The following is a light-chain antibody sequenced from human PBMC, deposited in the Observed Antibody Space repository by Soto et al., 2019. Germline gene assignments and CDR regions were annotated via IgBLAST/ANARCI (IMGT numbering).Light chain of an antibody. Sequence: DLQLTQSPSFLSASVGDRVTVTCRASQGIRSYLAWYQQKPGKAPKLLIYGASTLQSGVPSRFSGSGSGTEFTLTISSLQPEDFATYYCQQLNAYPTFGPGTKVEIK. V-gene: IGKV1-9*01. CDR1: QGIRSY. CDR3: QQLNAYPT. J-gene: IGKJ3*01. CDR2: GAS.